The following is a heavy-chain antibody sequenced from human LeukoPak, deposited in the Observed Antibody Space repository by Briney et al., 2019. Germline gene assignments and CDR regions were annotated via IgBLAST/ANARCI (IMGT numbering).Heavy chain of an antibody. J-gene: IGHJ4*02. CDR2: ISYDGSNK. CDR1: GFTFSSYG. CDR3: AKGALWFGELADYFDY. V-gene: IGHV3-30*18. D-gene: IGHD3-10*01. Sequence: GGSLRLSCAASGFTFSSYGMHWVRQAPGKGLEWVAVISYDGSNKYYADSVKGRFTISRDNSKNTLYLQKNSLRAEDTAVYYCAKGALWFGELADYFDYWGQGTLVTVSS.